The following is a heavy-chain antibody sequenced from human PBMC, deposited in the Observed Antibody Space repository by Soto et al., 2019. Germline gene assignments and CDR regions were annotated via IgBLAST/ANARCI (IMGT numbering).Heavy chain of an antibody. CDR3: ATLIKTYYDDSSGYSQDY. V-gene: IGHV3-21*01. CDR1: RFKFSDYS. Sequence: GGSLRLSCAASRFKFSDYSMNWVRQAPGKGLEWVSSISPRSAYIHYADAVKGRFIISRDDGRNALILQMNSLRAEDTAVYYCATLIKTYYDDSSGYSQDYWGQGTLVTVSS. CDR2: ISPRSAYI. J-gene: IGHJ4*02. D-gene: IGHD3-22*01.